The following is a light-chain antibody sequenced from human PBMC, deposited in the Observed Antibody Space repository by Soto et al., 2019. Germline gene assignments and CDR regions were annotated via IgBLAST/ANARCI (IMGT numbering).Light chain of an antibody. CDR2: KAS. J-gene: IGKJ1*01. CDR3: QQYNSYWT. Sequence: DIQMTQSPSTLSASVGDRVTITCLASQTISNWLAWYQQKPGKAPKLLIYKASSLESGVPSRFSGSGSGTEFTLNISSLQPDDFATYYCQQYNSYWTFGQGTKVEIK. CDR1: QTISNW. V-gene: IGKV1-5*03.